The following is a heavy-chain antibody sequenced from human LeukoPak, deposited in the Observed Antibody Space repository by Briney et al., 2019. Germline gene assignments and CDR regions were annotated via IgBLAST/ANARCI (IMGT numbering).Heavy chain of an antibody. V-gene: IGHV4-34*01. CDR2: INHSGST. CDR3: ARGRRAAAGSNWFDP. D-gene: IGHD6-13*01. J-gene: IGHJ5*02. CDR1: GGSFSGYY. Sequence: SETLSLTCAVYGGSFSGYYWSWICQPPGKGLEWIGEINHSGSTNYNPSLKSRVTISVDTSKNQFSLKLSSVTAADTAVYYCARGRRAAAGSNWFDPWGQGTLVTVSS.